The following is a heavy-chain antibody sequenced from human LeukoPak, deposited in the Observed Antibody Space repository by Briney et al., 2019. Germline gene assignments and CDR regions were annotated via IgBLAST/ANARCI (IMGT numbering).Heavy chain of an antibody. J-gene: IGHJ4*02. Sequence: EASVNVSCKASGYSFTDHYLHWLRQAPGHGLEWMAWIHPKTGVTNYAERFQGRLSLTRDTSISTLYMELNSLTSDDTAVYYCARDHNWGPDYWGQGTLVSVSS. CDR2: IHPKTGVT. CDR1: GYSFTDHY. V-gene: IGHV1-2*02. D-gene: IGHD7-27*01. CDR3: ARDHNWGPDY.